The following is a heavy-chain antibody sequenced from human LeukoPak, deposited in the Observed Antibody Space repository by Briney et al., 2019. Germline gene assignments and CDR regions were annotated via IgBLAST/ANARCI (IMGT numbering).Heavy chain of an antibody. CDR3: AGVNYLAPFDY. Sequence: PSETLSLTCSVSGGSINSYYWSWIRQSAGKGLEWIGRIYSSGSTNYNPSLESRVTMSVDTSKNQFYLKLRSVTAADTAIYYCAGVNYLAPFDYWGQGIQVTVSS. J-gene: IGHJ4*02. V-gene: IGHV4-4*07. CDR2: IYSSGST. D-gene: IGHD1-7*01. CDR1: GGSINSYY.